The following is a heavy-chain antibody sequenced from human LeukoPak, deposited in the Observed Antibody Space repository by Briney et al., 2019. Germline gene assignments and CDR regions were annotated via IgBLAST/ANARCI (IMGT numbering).Heavy chain of an antibody. V-gene: IGHV4-61*05. J-gene: IGHJ4*02. D-gene: IGHD3-10*01. CDR2: IYYSGST. CDR3: ARTPYITMVRGVTLFDY. Sequence: SETLSLTCTVSGGSISSSSYYWGWIRLPPGKGLEWIGYIYYSGSTNYNPSLKSRVTISVDTSKNQFSLKLSSVTAADTAVYYCARTPYITMVRGVTLFDYWGQGTLVTVSS. CDR1: GGSISSSSYY.